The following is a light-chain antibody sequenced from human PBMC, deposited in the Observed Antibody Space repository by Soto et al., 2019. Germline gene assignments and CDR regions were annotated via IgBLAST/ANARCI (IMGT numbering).Light chain of an antibody. CDR2: EVS. Sequence: QSVLTQPASVSGSPGQSITISCTGTSSDVGGYNYVSWYQQHPGKAPKLMIYEVSNRPSGVSNRFSGSKSGNTASLTISGLQAEDEDDYYCSSYTSSSNVFGTGTKVTVL. V-gene: IGLV2-14*01. CDR1: SSDVGGYNY. J-gene: IGLJ1*01. CDR3: SSYTSSSNV.